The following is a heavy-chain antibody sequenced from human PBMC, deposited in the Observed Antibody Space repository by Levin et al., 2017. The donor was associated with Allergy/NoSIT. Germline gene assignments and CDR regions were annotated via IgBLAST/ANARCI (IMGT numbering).Heavy chain of an antibody. CDR3: ARRGEPAAWGYFDY. J-gene: IGHJ4*02. D-gene: IGHD2-2*01. V-gene: IGHV5-51*01. CDR2: IYPGDSDT. CDR1: GYSFTSYW. Sequence: KVSCKGSGYSFTSYWIGWVRQLPGKGLEWMGIIYPGDSDTRYSPSFQGQVTISADKSISTAYLQWSSLKASDTAMYYCARRGEPAAWGYFDYWGQGTLVTVSS.